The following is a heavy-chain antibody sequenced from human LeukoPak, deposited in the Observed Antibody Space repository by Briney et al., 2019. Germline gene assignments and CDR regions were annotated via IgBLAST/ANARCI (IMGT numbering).Heavy chain of an antibody. CDR3: ARWYSSGWAFDY. CDR2: VHYSGST. J-gene: IGHJ4*02. Sequence: PSETLSLTCTASGGTISSYYWNWIRQPPGKGLEWIGYVHYSGSTKYNPSLKSRVTISVDTSKNQFSLKLSSVIAADTAVYYCARWYSSGWAFDYWGQGTLVTVSS. V-gene: IGHV4-59*08. CDR1: GGTISSYY. D-gene: IGHD6-19*01.